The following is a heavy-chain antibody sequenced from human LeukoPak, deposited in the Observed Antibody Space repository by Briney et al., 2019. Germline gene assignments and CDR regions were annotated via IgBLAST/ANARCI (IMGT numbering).Heavy chain of an antibody. V-gene: IGHV4-39*01. Sequence: SETLSLTCTVSGGSISSSRYYWGWIRQPPGKGLEWIGSLYHPDSTYYNPSLKSRVTMSVDTPRNQFSLRLSFVTAADTAVYYCAGQYDSYFYYYLDLWGTGTTVTVSS. CDR3: AGQYDSYFYYYLDL. J-gene: IGHJ6*03. CDR2: LYHPDST. CDR1: GGSISSSRYY.